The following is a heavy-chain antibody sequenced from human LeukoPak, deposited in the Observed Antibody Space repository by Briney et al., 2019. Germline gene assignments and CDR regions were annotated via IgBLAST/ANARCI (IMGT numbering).Heavy chain of an antibody. Sequence: PGGSLRLSCAASGFTVSSNYMSWVRQAPGKGLEWVSIIYSDGSTYYADSVKGRFTISRDNSKNTLYLQMNSLRAEDTAVYYCARDSSTTVTGAFDIWGQGTMVTVSS. D-gene: IGHD4-17*01. CDR1: GFTVSSNY. J-gene: IGHJ3*02. CDR3: ARDSSTTVTGAFDI. CDR2: IYSDGST. V-gene: IGHV3-53*01.